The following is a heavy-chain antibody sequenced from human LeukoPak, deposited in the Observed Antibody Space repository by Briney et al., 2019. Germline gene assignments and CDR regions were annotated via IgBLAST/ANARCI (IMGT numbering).Heavy chain of an antibody. CDR2: IFGSGGSA. V-gene: IGHV3-23*01. D-gene: IGHD6-19*01. J-gene: IGHJ4*02. Sequence: GGSLRLSCEASGFTFGSYAMYWVRQAPGKGLEWVAGIFGSGGSAHYADSVKGRITISRDNSKNTVYLQINSLRAEDTAVYYCGKTTTGYSSGQKPAWPVDYWGQGTLVTVSS. CDR3: GKTTTGYSSGQKPAWPVDY. CDR1: GFTFGSYA.